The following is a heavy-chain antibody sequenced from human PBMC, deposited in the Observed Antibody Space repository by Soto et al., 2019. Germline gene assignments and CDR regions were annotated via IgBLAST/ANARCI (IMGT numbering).Heavy chain of an antibody. Sequence: QVQLVESGGGVVQPGRSLRLSCAASGFTFSSYGMHWVRQAPGKGLEWVAVIWCDGSNKYYADSVKGRLTISRDNAKNALYLQMNSLRGEDTAVYYCARDRNGDRADFVTFDIWGQGTMVTVSS. CDR3: ARDRNGDRADFVTFDI. V-gene: IGHV3-33*01. CDR2: IWCDGSNK. J-gene: IGHJ3*02. D-gene: IGHD4-17*01. CDR1: GFTFSSYG.